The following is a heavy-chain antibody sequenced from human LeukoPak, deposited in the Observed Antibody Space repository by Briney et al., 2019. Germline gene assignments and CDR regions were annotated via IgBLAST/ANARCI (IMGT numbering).Heavy chain of an antibody. CDR2: IRGNSETI. CDR3: ARIQRAAAGTGKYYHYFYGMDV. V-gene: IGHV3-48*01. J-gene: IGHJ6*02. D-gene: IGHD6-13*01. Sequence: PGGSLRLSCTASGFIFSNYGMNWVRQAPGKGLEWISYIRGNSETIHYADSVKGRFTISRDNAKNSLSLQMTSLRAEDTAVYYCARIQRAAAGTGKYYHYFYGMDVWGQGTTVTVS. CDR1: GFIFSNYG.